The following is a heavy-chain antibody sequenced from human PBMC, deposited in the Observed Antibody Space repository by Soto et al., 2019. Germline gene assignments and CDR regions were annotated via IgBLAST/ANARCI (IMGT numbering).Heavy chain of an antibody. Sequence: QVQLVESGGGVVQPGRSLRLSCAASGFTFSSYGMHWVRQAPGKGLEWVAVIWYDGSNKYYADSVKGRFTISRDNSKNTLYLQMNSLRAEDTAVYYCARAGEKSLGLLSGSYFRDDYWGQGTLVTVSS. D-gene: IGHD3-10*01. V-gene: IGHV3-33*01. J-gene: IGHJ4*02. CDR2: IWYDGSNK. CDR1: GFTFSSYG. CDR3: ARAGEKSLGLLSGSYFRDDY.